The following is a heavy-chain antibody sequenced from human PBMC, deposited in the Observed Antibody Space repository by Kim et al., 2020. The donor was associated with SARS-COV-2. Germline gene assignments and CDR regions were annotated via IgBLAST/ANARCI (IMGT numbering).Heavy chain of an antibody. Sequence: GGSLRLSCVASGFTFSSYNMNWVRQAPDKGLEWVSLISSVTGLIYYTDSVKGRFTISRDNARNSLYLQMDNLRAEDTGVYYCARDFVNSGRYSFDFWGQG. CDR2: ISSVTGLI. V-gene: IGHV3-48*04. D-gene: IGHD1-26*01. J-gene: IGHJ4*02. CDR1: GFTFSSYN. CDR3: ARDFVNSGRYSFDF.